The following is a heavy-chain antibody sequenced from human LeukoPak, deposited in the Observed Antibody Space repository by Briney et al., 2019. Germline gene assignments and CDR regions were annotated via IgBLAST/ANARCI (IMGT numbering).Heavy chain of an antibody. CDR1: GFTFSSYA. D-gene: IGHD3-10*01. Sequence: GGSLRLSCAASGFTFSSYAMTWVRQAPGKGLEWVSAISGSGGSTYYADSVKGRLTISRDNSKNTLYLQMNSLRAEDTAVYYCAKDRVRGVIRAPRYFDYWGQGTLVTVSS. V-gene: IGHV3-23*01. J-gene: IGHJ4*02. CDR3: AKDRVRGVIRAPRYFDY. CDR2: ISGSGGST.